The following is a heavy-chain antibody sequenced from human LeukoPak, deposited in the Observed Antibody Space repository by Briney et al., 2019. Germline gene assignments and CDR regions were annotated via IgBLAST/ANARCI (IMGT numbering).Heavy chain of an antibody. CDR1: GGSISTGDYY. J-gene: IGHJ4*02. CDR3: ARDPVYGSGTF. CDR2: IYYSGTT. D-gene: IGHD3-10*01. Sequence: PSETLSLTCTVAGGSISTGDYYWSWIRQPPGKGLEWIGYIYYSGTTYYNPSLKRRISFSLQTSKNKFSLNLRSVTAADTAVYYCARDPVYGSGTFWGQGTLVTVSS. V-gene: IGHV4-30-4*01.